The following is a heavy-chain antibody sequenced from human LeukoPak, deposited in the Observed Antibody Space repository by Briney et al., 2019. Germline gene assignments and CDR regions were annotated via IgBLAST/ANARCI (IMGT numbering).Heavy chain of an antibody. Sequence: GGSLRLSCAASGFTFSTYNMNWVRQGPGKGLEWVSYISSSSSTIYYADSVKGRFTISRDNSKNTLYLQMNSLRAEDTAVYYCAKVAQNYYGSGSYFDYWGQGTLVTVSS. CDR1: GFTFSTYN. J-gene: IGHJ4*02. CDR2: ISSSSSTI. CDR3: AKVAQNYYGSGSYFDY. V-gene: IGHV3-48*01. D-gene: IGHD3-10*01.